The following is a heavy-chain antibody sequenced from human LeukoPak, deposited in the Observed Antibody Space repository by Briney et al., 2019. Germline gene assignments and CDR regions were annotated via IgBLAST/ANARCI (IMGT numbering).Heavy chain of an antibody. CDR2: IYYSGSS. J-gene: IGHJ4*02. Sequence: PSETLSLTCTVSGGSVSRDSYYWRWIWQPPGKGLEWIGYIYYSGSSNYNPSLKSRVTISVDTSKNQVSLKLSSVIAADTAVYYCTTRLSGSDMFLPYFDYWGQGTLVTVSS. V-gene: IGHV4-61*01. CDR3: TTRLSGSDMFLPYFDY. D-gene: IGHD1-20*01. CDR1: GGSVSRDSYY.